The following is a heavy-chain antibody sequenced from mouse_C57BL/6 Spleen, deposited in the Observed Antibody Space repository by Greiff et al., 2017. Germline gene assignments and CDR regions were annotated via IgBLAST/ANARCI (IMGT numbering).Heavy chain of an antibody. J-gene: IGHJ4*01. CDR1: GFTFSDYG. V-gene: IGHV5-17*01. CDR3: ASTVVAPSYAMDY. CDR2: ISSGSSTI. Sequence: DVQLVESGGGLVKPGGSLKLSCAASGFTFSDYGMHWVRQAPEKGLEWVAYISSGSSTIYYADTVKGRFTISRDNAKNTLFLQMTSLRSEDTAMYYCASTVVAPSYAMDYWGQGTSVTVSS. D-gene: IGHD1-1*01.